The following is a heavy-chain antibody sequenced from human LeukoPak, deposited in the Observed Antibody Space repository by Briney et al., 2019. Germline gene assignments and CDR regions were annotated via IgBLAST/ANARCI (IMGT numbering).Heavy chain of an antibody. CDR3: ARELGWNAFDI. D-gene: IGHD2-15*01. CDR1: GGSISSYY. V-gene: IGHV4-59*01. Sequence: PSETLSLTCTVSGGSISSYYWSWIRQPPGKGLEWIGYIYYSGSTNYNPSLKSRVTISVDTSKNQFSLKLSSVTAADTAVYYCARELGWNAFDIWGQGTMVTVSS. J-gene: IGHJ3*02. CDR2: IYYSGST.